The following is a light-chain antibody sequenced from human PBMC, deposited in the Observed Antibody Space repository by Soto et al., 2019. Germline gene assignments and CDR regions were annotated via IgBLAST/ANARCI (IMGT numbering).Light chain of an antibody. V-gene: IGKV2-30*01. CDR2: NVS. CDR1: QSLLYSDGNTH. Sequence: DVVMTQSPLSLAVTLGQPASISCRSSQSLLYSDGNTHLNWFHQRPSQSPRRQIYNVSNPDSGVPDRYTSSGSGTDFTLKSSRVEAEDVEGNYCLQGTHWPQYTFRQRPSRRSN. CDR3: LQGTHWPQYT. J-gene: IGKJ2*01.